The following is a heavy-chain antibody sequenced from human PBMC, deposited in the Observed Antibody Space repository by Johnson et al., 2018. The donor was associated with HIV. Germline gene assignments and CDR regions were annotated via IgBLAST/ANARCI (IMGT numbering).Heavy chain of an antibody. CDR2: ISYDGPNK. V-gene: IGHV3-30-3*01. J-gene: IGHJ3*02. CDR1: GFTFSSYA. Sequence: QVQLVESGGGVVQPGKSLRLSCAASGFTFSSYAMHWVRQAPGKGLEWVALISYDGPNKYYADSVKGRFTISRDNSKNTLYLQMNSLGAEDTAAYYCVKAHDYGDYVAFDIWGQGTMVSVSS. D-gene: IGHD4-17*01. CDR3: VKAHDYGDYVAFDI.